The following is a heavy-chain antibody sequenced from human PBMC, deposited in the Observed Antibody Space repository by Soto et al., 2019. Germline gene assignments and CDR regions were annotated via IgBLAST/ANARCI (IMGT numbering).Heavy chain of an antibody. V-gene: IGHV3-21*01. J-gene: IGHJ6*02. CDR1: GFTFSSYS. CDR2: IDSSSTYI. Sequence: EVQLVESGGGLVKPGGSLRLSCAVSGFTFSSYSMNWVRQAPGKGLEWVSFIDSSSTYIYYADSVKGRFTISRVNAKNALYLQMNSLSAEDTAVYYGARDHNTSSYYYGMDVWGQGTTVTVSS. D-gene: IGHD1-20*01. CDR3: ARDHNTSSYYYGMDV.